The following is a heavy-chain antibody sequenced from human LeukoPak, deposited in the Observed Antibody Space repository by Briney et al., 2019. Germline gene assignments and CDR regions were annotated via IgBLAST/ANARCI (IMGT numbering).Heavy chain of an antibody. J-gene: IGHJ5*02. Sequence: QAGGSLRLSCAASGFTFSSYWMSWVRQAPGKGLEWVANIKQDGSEKYYVDSVKGRFTISRDNAKNSLYLQMNSLRAEDTAVYYCARDRTYYDFWSGYYTGAWFDPWGQGTLVAVSS. CDR3: ARDRTYYDFWSGYYTGAWFDP. CDR1: GFTFSSYW. CDR2: IKQDGSEK. D-gene: IGHD3-3*01. V-gene: IGHV3-7*01.